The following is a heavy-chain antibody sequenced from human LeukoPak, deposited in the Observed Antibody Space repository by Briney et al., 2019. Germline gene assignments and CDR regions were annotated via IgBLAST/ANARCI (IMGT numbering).Heavy chain of an antibody. V-gene: IGHV3-53*01. D-gene: IGHD3-16*01. CDR2: IYSGGAI. CDR1: GFAVGSNY. J-gene: IGHJ4*02. CDR3: VRVHGGGY. Sequence: GGSLRLSCVASGFAVGSNYMSWVRQAPGKGLEWVSLIYSGGAIRYADSVNGRFTISRDDSKNTLSLQMSSLRDEDAAVYYCVRVHGGGYWGQGTLVTVSS.